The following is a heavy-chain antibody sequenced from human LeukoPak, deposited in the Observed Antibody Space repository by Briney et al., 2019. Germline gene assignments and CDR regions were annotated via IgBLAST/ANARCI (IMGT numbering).Heavy chain of an antibody. CDR3: ARRDIVVVVSASDY. D-gene: IGHD2-15*01. J-gene: IGHJ4*02. V-gene: IGHV3-23*01. CDR1: GFTFSDYV. Sequence: QTGGSLRLSCAASGFTFSDYVMIWVRQAPGKGLEWVLGITASGDRTFYGDSVRGRFTMSRDNSKNTVYLQMNSLRVDDTAVYYCARRDIVVVVSASDYWGQGTLVTVSS. CDR2: ITASGDRT.